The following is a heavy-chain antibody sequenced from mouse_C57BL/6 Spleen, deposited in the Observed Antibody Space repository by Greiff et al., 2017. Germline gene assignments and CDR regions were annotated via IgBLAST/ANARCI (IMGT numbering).Heavy chain of an antibody. Sequence: QVQLKQPGTELVKPGASVKLSCKASGYTFTSYWMHWVKQRPGQGLEWIGNINPSNGGTNYNEKFKSKATLTVDKSSSTAYMQLSSLTSEDSAVYYCASQFHYGNYPYAMDYWGQGTSVTVSS. CDR2: INPSNGGT. CDR1: GYTFTSYW. V-gene: IGHV1-53*01. J-gene: IGHJ4*01. D-gene: IGHD2-1*01. CDR3: ASQFHYGNYPYAMDY.